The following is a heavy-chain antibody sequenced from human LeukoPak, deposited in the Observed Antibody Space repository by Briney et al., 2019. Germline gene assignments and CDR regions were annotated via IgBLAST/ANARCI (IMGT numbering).Heavy chain of an antibody. CDR3: ARDVFADSSGGSFDF. CDR2: IWYDGKKE. V-gene: IGHV3-33*01. D-gene: IGHD3-16*01. Sequence: GGSLRHSCAASGFSFDTHGMHWVRQAPGKGLEWVAVIWYDGKKEYYADSVKGRFTISRDNSKKSLFLQMNGLRAEDTALYYCARDVFADSSGGSFDFWGQGTLVTVSS. J-gene: IGHJ4*02. CDR1: GFSFDTHG.